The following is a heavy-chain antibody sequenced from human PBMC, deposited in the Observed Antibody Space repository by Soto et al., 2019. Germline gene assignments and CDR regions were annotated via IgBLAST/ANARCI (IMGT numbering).Heavy chain of an antibody. CDR3: AKGVAGWYYFDY. J-gene: IGHJ4*02. CDR1: GFTFDDYA. D-gene: IGHD3-3*01. V-gene: IGHV3-9*01. CDR2: ISWNVGSI. Sequence: EVQLVESGGGLVQPGRSLRLSCAASGFTFDDYAMHWVRQSPGKGLEWVSGISWNVGSIAYAVPVKGRFTNSRDNAKNSLYLQMNSLRAEESALFYGAKGVAGWYYFDYWGQGTLVTVSS.